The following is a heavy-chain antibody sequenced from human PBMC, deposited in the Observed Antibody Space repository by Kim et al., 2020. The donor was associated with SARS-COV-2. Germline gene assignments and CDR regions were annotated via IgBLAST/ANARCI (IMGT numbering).Heavy chain of an antibody. CDR1: GGSISSSNW. Sequence: SETLSLTCAVSGGSISSSNWWSWVRQPPGKGLEWIGEIYHSGSTNYNPSLKSRVTISVDKSKNQFSLKLSSVTAADTAVYYCARLTPLGYCSSTSCPDSFDIWGQGTMVTVSS. J-gene: IGHJ3*02. D-gene: IGHD2-2*01. CDR2: IYHSGST. V-gene: IGHV4-4*02. CDR3: ARLTPLGYCSSTSCPDSFDI.